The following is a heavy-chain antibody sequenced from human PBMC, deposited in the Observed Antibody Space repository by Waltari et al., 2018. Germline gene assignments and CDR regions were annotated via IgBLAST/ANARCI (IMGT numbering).Heavy chain of an antibody. Sequence: QVQLQESGPGLVKPSETLSLTCTVSGGSISSHYWSWIRQPPGKGLEWIGYIYYSGSTNSNPSLKSRVTISVDTSKNQFSLKLSSVTAADTAVYYCARGPVLGTFDYWGQGTLVTVSS. CDR1: GGSISSHY. CDR2: IYYSGST. D-gene: IGHD3-10*01. J-gene: IGHJ4*02. CDR3: ARGPVLGTFDY. V-gene: IGHV4-59*11.